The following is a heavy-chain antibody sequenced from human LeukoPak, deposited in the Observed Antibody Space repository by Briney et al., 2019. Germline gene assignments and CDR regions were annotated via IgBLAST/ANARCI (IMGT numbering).Heavy chain of an antibody. CDR1: GYTFTSYY. D-gene: IGHD3-22*01. CDR3: ARGGRVTMIVVVSDY. V-gene: IGHV1-46*01. Sequence: EASVKVSCKASGYTFTSYYMHWVRQAPGQGLEWMGIINPSGGSTSYAQKFQGRVTMTRDMSTSTVYMELSSLRSEDTAVYYCARGGRVTMIVVVSDYWGQGTLVTVSS. CDR2: INPSGGST. J-gene: IGHJ4*02.